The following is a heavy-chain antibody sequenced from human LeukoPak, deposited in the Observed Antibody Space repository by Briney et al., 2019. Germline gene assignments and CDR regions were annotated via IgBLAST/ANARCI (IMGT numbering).Heavy chain of an antibody. J-gene: IGHJ5*02. CDR1: GYSFTSYW. D-gene: IGHD2-2*02. CDR3: ARRVEKDIVVVPAAIADYNWFDP. Sequence: GESLKISCKGSGYSFTSYWIGWARQMPGKGLEWMGIIYPGDSDTRYSPSFQGQVTISADKSISTAYLQWSSLKASDTAMYYCARRVEKDIVVVPAAIADYNWFDPWGQGTLVTVSS. V-gene: IGHV5-51*01. CDR2: IYPGDSDT.